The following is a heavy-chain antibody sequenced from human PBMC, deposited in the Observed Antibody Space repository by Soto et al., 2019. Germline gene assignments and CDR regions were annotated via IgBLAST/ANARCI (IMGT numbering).Heavy chain of an antibody. V-gene: IGHV3-33*01. Sequence: QVQLVESGGGVVQPGRSLRLSCAASGFTFSSYGMHWVRQAPGKGLEWVAVIWYDGSNKYYADSVKGRFTISRDNSKNTQDRQMNSLRAADTAVYYCARGQGLPLEVRGMDVWGQGPTVTVSS. CDR3: ARGQGLPLEVRGMDV. CDR2: IWYDGSNK. J-gene: IGHJ6*02. D-gene: IGHD5-12*01. CDR1: GFTFSSYG.